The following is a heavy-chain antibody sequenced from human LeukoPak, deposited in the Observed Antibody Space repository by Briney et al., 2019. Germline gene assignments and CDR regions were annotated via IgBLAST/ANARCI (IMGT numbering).Heavy chain of an antibody. CDR3: ARRIAARRGVPFDY. J-gene: IGHJ4*02. CDR2: INHSGST. D-gene: IGHD6-6*01. CDR1: GGSFSGYH. Sequence: SETLSLTCAVYGGSFSGYHWSWIRQPPGKGLEWIGEINHSGSTNYNPSLKSRVTISVDTSKNQFSLKLSSVTAADTAVYYCARRIAARRGVPFDYWGQGTLVTVSS. V-gene: IGHV4-34*01.